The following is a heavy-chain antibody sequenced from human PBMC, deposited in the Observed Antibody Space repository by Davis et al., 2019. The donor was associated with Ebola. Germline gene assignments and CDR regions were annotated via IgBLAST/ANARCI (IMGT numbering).Heavy chain of an antibody. CDR1: GFTFTTYA. Sequence: GGSLRLSCAGSGFTFTTYAMNWVRQAPGKGLEWVSSISAGGGTTFYADSVKGRFAISRDNSENTLYLQMNSLRAEDTAIYYCAKDMIEEGLRSPHPDFQHWGQGTLVIVSS. CDR3: AKDMIEEGLRSPHPDFQH. J-gene: IGHJ1*01. D-gene: IGHD3-22*01. CDR2: ISAGGGTT. V-gene: IGHV3-23*01.